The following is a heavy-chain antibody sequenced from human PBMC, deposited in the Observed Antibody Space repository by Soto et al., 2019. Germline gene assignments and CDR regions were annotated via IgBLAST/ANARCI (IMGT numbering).Heavy chain of an antibody. CDR1: SGSISSNSYF. CDR2: TKYSGST. J-gene: IGHJ4*02. Sequence: PXXTLSLTCTVSSGSISSNSYFWGWIRQPQGKGLGWIGSTKYSGSTYYNPXXKSRVTMXXDTSKNQLSLKLRYVTAADTAIYYCARNPGPDYWGQGTLVTSPQ. V-gene: IGHV4-39*01. CDR3: ARNPGPDY.